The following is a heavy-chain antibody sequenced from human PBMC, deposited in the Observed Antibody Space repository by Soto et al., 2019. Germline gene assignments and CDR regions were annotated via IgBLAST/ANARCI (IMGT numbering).Heavy chain of an antibody. J-gene: IGHJ4*02. D-gene: IGHD3-9*01. V-gene: IGHV1-24*01. CDR1: GCSLTEVS. CDR3: ATETIARYFDY. Sequence: GSVKVSCKDSGCSLTEVSLHWVRQAPGKGLEWMGGFDPEDGETIYAQKFQGRVTMTEDTSTDTAYMELSSLRSEDTAVYYCATETIARYFDYWGQGTLVTVSS. CDR2: FDPEDGET.